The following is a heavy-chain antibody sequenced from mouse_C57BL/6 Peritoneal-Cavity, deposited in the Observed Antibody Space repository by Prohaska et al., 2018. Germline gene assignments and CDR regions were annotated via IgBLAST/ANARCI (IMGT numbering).Heavy chain of an antibody. D-gene: IGHD1-1*01. CDR3: ARSDITTVVAYY. CDR2: INPSSGYT. V-gene: IGHV1-4*01. Sequence: MSCKASGYTFTSYTMHWVKQRPGQGLEWIGYINPSSGYTKYNQKFNDKSTLTADKSSSTAYMQLSSLTSEDTAVYYCARSDITTVVAYYGGQGTTLTVSS. CDR1: GYTFTSYT. J-gene: IGHJ2*01.